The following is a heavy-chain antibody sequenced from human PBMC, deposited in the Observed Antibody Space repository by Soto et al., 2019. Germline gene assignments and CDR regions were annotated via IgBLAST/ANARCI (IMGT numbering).Heavy chain of an antibody. Sequence: QITLKESSPALVKPTQTLTLTCSFSGFSLSTSAVGVGWIRQPPGKALEWLALIYWDGDKRHSPSLKSRLTITKDTSKNQVVLTMTIMDPVDTATYFCVHSRGSTQDYYYYSLDVWGQGTTVTVSS. CDR1: GFSLSTSAVG. CDR2: IYWDGDK. D-gene: IGHD1-26*01. V-gene: IGHV2-5*02. CDR3: VHSRGSTQDYYYYSLDV. J-gene: IGHJ6*02.